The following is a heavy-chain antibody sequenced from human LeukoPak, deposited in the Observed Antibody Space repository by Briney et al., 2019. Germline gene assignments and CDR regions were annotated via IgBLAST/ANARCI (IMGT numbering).Heavy chain of an antibody. CDR2: INWNGGST. CDR1: GFTFDDYG. CDR3: ARVDNIVVVPAASYYFDY. Sequence: PGGSLRLSCAASGFTFDDYGMSWVRQAPGKALERVSGINWNGGSTGYADSVKGRFTISRDNAKNSLYLQMNSLRAEDTALYYCARVDNIVVVPAASYYFDYWGQGTLVTVSS. D-gene: IGHD2-2*01. J-gene: IGHJ4*02. V-gene: IGHV3-20*04.